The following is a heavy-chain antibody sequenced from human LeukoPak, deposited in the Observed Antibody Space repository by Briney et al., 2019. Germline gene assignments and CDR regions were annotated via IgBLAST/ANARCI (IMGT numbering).Heavy chain of an antibody. J-gene: IGHJ4*02. CDR1: GGSISSGGYY. V-gene: IGHV4-39*07. D-gene: IGHD6-13*01. Sequence: SETLSLTCTVSGGSISSGGYYWSWIRQPPGKGLEWIGEIIHSGRTSYNPSLKGRVTISIDTSKHQFSLNLSSVTAADTAMYYCARDAKRTIGQQLVGWDYWGQGTLVTVSS. CDR2: IIHSGRT. CDR3: ARDAKRTIGQQLVGWDY.